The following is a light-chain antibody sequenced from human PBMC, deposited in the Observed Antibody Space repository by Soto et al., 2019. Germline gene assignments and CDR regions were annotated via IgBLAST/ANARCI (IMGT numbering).Light chain of an antibody. Sequence: QSVLTQPASVSGSPGQSITISCTGTSSDVGSYNLVSWYQQHPGKAPKLMIYEGSKRPSGVSNRFSGSKSGNTASLTISGLQAEDEADYYCCSYAGSITRYVFGPGTKVTVL. V-gene: IGLV2-23*01. J-gene: IGLJ1*01. CDR2: EGS. CDR3: CSYAGSITRYV. CDR1: SSDVGSYNL.